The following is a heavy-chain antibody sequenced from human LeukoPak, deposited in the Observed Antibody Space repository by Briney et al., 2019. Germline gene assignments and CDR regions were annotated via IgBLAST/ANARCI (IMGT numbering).Heavy chain of an antibody. D-gene: IGHD3-22*01. V-gene: IGHV1-69*13. CDR2: IIPIFGTA. Sequence: SVKVSCKASGYTFTSYGISWVRQAPGQGLEWMGGIIPIFGTANYAQKFQGRVTITADESTSTAYMELSSLRSEDTAVYYCARDREYYHDSSGYYSYNWFDPWGQGTLVTVSS. J-gene: IGHJ5*02. CDR1: GYTFTSYG. CDR3: ARDREYYHDSSGYYSYNWFDP.